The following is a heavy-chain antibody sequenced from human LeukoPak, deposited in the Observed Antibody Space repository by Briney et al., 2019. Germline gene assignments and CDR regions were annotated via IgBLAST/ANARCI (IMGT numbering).Heavy chain of an antibody. CDR3: ARDGEYYYDSSASLGAFDI. J-gene: IGHJ3*02. Sequence: SETLSLTCTASGGSISSGGYYWSWIRQHPGKGLEWIGYIYYIGNTYYNPSLKSRVTISLDTSKNHFSLKLSSVTAADTAVYYCARDGEYYYDSSASLGAFDIWGQGTMVTVSS. CDR1: GGSISSGGYY. V-gene: IGHV4-31*03. D-gene: IGHD3-22*01. CDR2: IYYIGNT.